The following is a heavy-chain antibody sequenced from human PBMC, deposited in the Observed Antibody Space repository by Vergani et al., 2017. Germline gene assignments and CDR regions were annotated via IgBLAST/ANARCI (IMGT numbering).Heavy chain of an antibody. CDR3: AKVCGSTSCPYGGGAFDV. D-gene: IGHD2-2*01. CDR1: GFTFNSYA. V-gene: IGHV3-23*01. J-gene: IGHJ3*01. Sequence: QLLESGGGLIQPGGSLRLSCAASGFTFNSYAMTWVRQAQGKGLEWVSGINNNGGSTYYADSVNGRFTISRDNSKNTLYLQMTDLRAEDTATYYCAKVCGSTSCPYGGGAFDVWGHGTMVTVSS. CDR2: INNNGGST.